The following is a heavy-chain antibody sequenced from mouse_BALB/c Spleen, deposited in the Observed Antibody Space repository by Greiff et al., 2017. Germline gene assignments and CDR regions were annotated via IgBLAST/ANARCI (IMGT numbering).Heavy chain of an antibody. V-gene: IGHV1-80*01. CDR2: IYPGGGYT. J-gene: IGHJ4*01. Sequence: QVQLQQSGAELVRPGSSVKISCKASGYAFSSYWMNWVKQRPGQGLEWIGQIYPGGGYTNYNEKFKGKATLTADTSSSTAYMQLSSLTSEDSAVYFCARCYGSSYDYAMDYWGQGTSVTVSS. CDR3: ARCYGSSYDYAMDY. D-gene: IGHD1-1*01. CDR1: GYAFSSYW.